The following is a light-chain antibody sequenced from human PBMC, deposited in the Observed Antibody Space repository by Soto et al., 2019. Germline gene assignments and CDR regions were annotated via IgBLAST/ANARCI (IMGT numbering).Light chain of an antibody. Sequence: DIQMTQFPSSLSASVGDRVTITCRASQGIRNDLGWYQQKPGKAPKRLIYAASSLQSRVPSRFSGSGSGTEFTLAISSLQLEDSATFYCLQHSTYPLTFGQGTKVEIK. V-gene: IGKV1-17*01. CDR2: AAS. CDR1: QGIRND. CDR3: LQHSTYPLT. J-gene: IGKJ1*01.